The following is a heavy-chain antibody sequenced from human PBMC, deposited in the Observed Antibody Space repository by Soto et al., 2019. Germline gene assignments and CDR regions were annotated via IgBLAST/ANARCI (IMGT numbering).Heavy chain of an antibody. CDR1: GFTFSDYY. CDR2: ISSSGSTM. Sequence: GGSLRLSCAASGFTFSDYYMSWIRQAPGKGLEWVSYISSSGSTMYYADSVKGRFTISRDNAKNSLYLQMNSLRAEDTAVYYCARDHCSGGSCYSNYYYYYMDVWGKGTTVTVSS. D-gene: IGHD2-15*01. J-gene: IGHJ6*03. V-gene: IGHV3-11*01. CDR3: ARDHCSGGSCYSNYYYYYMDV.